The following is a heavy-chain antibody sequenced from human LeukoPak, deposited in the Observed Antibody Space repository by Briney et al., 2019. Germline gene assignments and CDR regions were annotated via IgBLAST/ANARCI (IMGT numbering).Heavy chain of an antibody. Sequence: GGSLRLSCAASGFTFSSYGMNWVRQAPGKGLEWVSTIRNSGSSTSYADSVKGRFTISRDNSKNTLYLQLNSLRADDTALHYCAKQSHDYGGYMDFWGQGTLVTVSS. D-gene: IGHD4-17*01. CDR3: AKQSHDYGGYMDF. J-gene: IGHJ4*02. CDR1: GFTFSSYG. CDR2: IRNSGSST. V-gene: IGHV3-23*01.